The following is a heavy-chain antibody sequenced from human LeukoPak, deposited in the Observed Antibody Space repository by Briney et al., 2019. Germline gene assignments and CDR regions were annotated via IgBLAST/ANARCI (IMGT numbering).Heavy chain of an antibody. D-gene: IGHD3-3*01. Sequence: EASVKVSCKASGYTFTGYYMHWVRQAPGQGLEWMGWINPNSGGTNYAQKFQGRVTMTRDTSISTAYMELSRLRSDDTAVYYCARXMEYDFWSGQGAYFDYWGQGTLVTVSS. CDR3: ARXMEYDFWSGQGAYFDY. CDR1: GYTFTGYY. J-gene: IGHJ4*02. V-gene: IGHV1-2*02. CDR2: INPNSGGT.